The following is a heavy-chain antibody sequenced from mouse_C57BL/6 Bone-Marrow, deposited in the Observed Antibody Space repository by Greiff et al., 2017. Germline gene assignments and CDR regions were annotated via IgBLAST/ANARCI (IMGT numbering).Heavy chain of an antibody. CDR2: IYPGSGST. J-gene: IGHJ4*01. CDR1: GYTFTSYW. D-gene: IGHD2-12*01. V-gene: IGHV1-55*01. Sequence: VQLQQSGAELVKPGASVKMSCKASGYTFTSYWITWVKQRPGQGLEWIGDIYPGSGSTNYNEKFKSKATLTVDTSSSTAYMQLSSLTSEDSAVYYCARAYYSYYYAMDYWGQGTSVTVSS. CDR3: ARAYYSYYYAMDY.